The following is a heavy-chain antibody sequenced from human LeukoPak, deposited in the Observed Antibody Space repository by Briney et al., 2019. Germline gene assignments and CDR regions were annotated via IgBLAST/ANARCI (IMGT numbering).Heavy chain of an antibody. CDR1: GYTFTMNG. CDR2: IIPIFGTA. CDR3: ARGGGGSSWFPADY. D-gene: IGHD6-13*01. Sequence: SVKVSCKASGYTFTMNGISWVRQAPGQGLEWMGGIIPIFGTANYAQKFQGRATITADESTSTAYMELSSLRSEDTAVYYCARGGGGSSWFPADYWGQGTLVTVSS. J-gene: IGHJ4*02. V-gene: IGHV1-69*13.